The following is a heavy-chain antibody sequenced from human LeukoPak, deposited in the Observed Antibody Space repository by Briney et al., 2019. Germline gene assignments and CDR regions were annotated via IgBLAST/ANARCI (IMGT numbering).Heavy chain of an antibody. CDR1: GTTFSRSA. Sequence: SVKVSCKASGTTFSRSAISWVRQAPGQGLEWIGGVIPILGTTNYAQKFQDRVSITTDESTSSAYMEVSSLRSVDTAVYFCARDDGSATLGFDSWGQGTLVTVSS. CDR3: ARDDGSATLGFDS. J-gene: IGHJ4*02. CDR2: VIPILGTT. V-gene: IGHV1-69*05. D-gene: IGHD1-26*01.